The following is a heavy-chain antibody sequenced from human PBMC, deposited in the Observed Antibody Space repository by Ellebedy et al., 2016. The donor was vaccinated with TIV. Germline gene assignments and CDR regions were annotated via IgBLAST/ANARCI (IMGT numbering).Heavy chain of an antibody. V-gene: IGHV3-48*01. J-gene: IGHJ6*02. D-gene: IGHD5-18*01. Sequence: GESLKISCVASGFTFSTHDMNWVRQAPGKGLEWVSYIRSSSSTIYYADSVKGRFTISRDNAKNSLYLQMNSLRAEDTAVYYCARVGEYSYGSGYYYYYGMDVWGQGTTVTVSS. CDR2: IRSSSSTI. CDR1: GFTFSTHD. CDR3: ARVGEYSYGSGYYYYYGMDV.